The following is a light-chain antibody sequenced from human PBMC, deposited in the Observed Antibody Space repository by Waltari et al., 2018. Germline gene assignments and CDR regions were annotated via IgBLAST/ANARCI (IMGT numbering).Light chain of an antibody. CDR3: QQYNSYSRT. Sequence: DIQMTQSPSTLSASVGDRVPITCRASQSISSWLAWYQQKPGKAPNLLIYKASSLESGVPSRFSGSGSGTEFTLTISSLQPDDFATYYCQQYNSYSRTFGQGTKVEIK. J-gene: IGKJ1*01. CDR2: KAS. V-gene: IGKV1-5*03. CDR1: QSISSW.